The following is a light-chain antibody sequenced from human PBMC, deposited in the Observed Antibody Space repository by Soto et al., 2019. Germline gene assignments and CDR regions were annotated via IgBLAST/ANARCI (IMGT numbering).Light chain of an antibody. CDR1: QGISSY. CDR3: QQYYSYPFT. V-gene: IGKV1-8*01. Sequence: AIRMPQSPSSLSASTGDRVTITCRASQGISSYLAWYQQKPGKAPKLLIYAASTLQSGVPSRFSGSGSGTDFTLTISCLQSEDFATYYCQQYYSYPFTFGPGTKVDIK. CDR2: AAS. J-gene: IGKJ3*01.